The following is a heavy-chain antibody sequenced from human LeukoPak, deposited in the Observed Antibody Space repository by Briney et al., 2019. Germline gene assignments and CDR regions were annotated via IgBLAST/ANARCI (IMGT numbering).Heavy chain of an antibody. CDR1: GGSISSGSYY. J-gene: IGHJ3*02. V-gene: IGHV4-61*02. D-gene: IGHD3-10*01. CDR2: IYTSGST. CDR3: AGYGSGSGAFDI. Sequence: PSQTLSLTCTVSGGSISSGSYYWSWIRQPAGKGLEWIGRIYTSGSTNYNPSLKSRVTISVDTSKNQFSLKLSSVTAADTAVYYCAGYGSGSGAFDIWGQGTMVTVSS.